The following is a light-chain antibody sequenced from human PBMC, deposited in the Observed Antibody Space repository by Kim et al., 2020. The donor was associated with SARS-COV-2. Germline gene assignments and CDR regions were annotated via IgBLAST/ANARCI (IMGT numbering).Light chain of an antibody. CDR1: QDISSS. CDR3: QQYYDIPRT. J-gene: IGKJ1*01. CDR2: SAS. V-gene: IGKV1-NL1*01. Sequence: DIQMTQSPSSLYASVGDKVTITCRASQDISSSLAWYQQKSGKAPTLLLYSASTLEGGVPSRFSGSGSGTDYTLTISGLQSEDFATYYCQQYYDIPRTFGLGTKVDIK.